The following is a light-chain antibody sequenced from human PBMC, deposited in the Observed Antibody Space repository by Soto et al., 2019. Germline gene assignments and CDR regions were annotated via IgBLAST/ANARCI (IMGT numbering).Light chain of an antibody. V-gene: IGKV1-5*03. CDR2: EAS. CDR1: QSTSTW. Sequence: DIQMTQSPSTLSASVGDRVTITCRASQSTSTWLAWYQQRPGKTPKLLISEASKLESGVPSRFSGSGSGTEFTLTISSLHPDDFATYYCQQYITYPYAFGQGTTVEIK. CDR3: QQYITYPYA. J-gene: IGKJ1*01.